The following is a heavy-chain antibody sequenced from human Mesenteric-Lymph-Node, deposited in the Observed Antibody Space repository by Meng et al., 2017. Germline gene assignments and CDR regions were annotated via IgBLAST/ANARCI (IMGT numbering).Heavy chain of an antibody. Sequence: QVNVQQSGPGRVKPSQTLSPTGATSGDSVSSNNAAWNWIRQSPSRGLEWLGRTYYRSKWSIEYALSMKSRITINPDTSKNQFSLQLNSVTPEDTAVYYCASWRYDSWGQGTLVTVSS. V-gene: IGHV6-1*01. CDR1: GDSVSSNNAA. CDR2: TYYRSKWSI. J-gene: IGHJ5*01. CDR3: ASWRYDS.